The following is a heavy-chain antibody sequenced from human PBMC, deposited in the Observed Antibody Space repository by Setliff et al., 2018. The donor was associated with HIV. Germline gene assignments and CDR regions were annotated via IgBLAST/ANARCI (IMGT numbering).Heavy chain of an antibody. Sequence: SETLSLTCAVYGGSFSGYYWSWIRQPPGKGLEWIGEINHSGSTNYNPSLKSRVTVSVDTSKNQFSLKLSSVTAADTAVYYCASLLVVATGGVFDYWGQGNLVTVSS. CDR3: ASLLVVATGGVFDY. V-gene: IGHV4-34*01. CDR2: INHSGST. J-gene: IGHJ4*02. D-gene: IGHD2-15*01. CDR1: GGSFSGYY.